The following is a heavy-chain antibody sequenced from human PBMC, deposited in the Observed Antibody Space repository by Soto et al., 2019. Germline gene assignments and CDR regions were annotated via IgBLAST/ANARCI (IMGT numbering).Heavy chain of an antibody. CDR1: GGSISSGDYY. CDR3: ATATTHLPFYDSSGSFDY. CDR2: IYYSGST. D-gene: IGHD3-22*01. Sequence: SETLSLTCTVSGGSISSGDYYWSWIRQPPGKGLEWIGYIYYSGSTYYNTSLKSRITISVDTSKNQFSLKLSSVTAADTAVYYFATATTHLPFYDSSGSFDYWGQGTLVTVSS. J-gene: IGHJ4*02. V-gene: IGHV4-30-4*01.